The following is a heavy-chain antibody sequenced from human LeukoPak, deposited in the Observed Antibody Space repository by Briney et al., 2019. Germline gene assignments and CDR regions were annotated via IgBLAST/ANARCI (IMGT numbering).Heavy chain of an antibody. CDR2: IYYSGST. Sequence: SETLSLTCTVSGGSISSGDYYWSWIRQPPGKGLEWIGYIYYSGSTYYNPSLKSRVTISVDTSKNQFSLKLSSVTAADTAVYYCARDYGDYVPYYYYGKDVWGQGTTVTVSS. V-gene: IGHV4-30-4*01. J-gene: IGHJ6*02. CDR1: GGSISSGDYY. CDR3: ARDYGDYVPYYYYGKDV. D-gene: IGHD4-17*01.